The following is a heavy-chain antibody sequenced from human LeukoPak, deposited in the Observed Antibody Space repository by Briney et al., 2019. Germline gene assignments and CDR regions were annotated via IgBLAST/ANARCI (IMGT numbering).Heavy chain of an antibody. Sequence: GGSLRLSCAASGFSLSAYWMTWVRQAPGKGLEWVANMNEDGSVKYYVASVKGRFTISRDNAKNSLYLQMNSLRAEDTAVYYCARGPYYYDSSGPPFDYWGQGTLVTVSS. J-gene: IGHJ4*02. V-gene: IGHV3-7*01. D-gene: IGHD3-22*01. CDR3: ARGPYYYDSSGPPFDY. CDR1: GFSLSAYW. CDR2: MNEDGSVK.